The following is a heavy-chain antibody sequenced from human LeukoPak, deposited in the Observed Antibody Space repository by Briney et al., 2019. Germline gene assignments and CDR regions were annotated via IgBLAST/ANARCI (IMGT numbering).Heavy chain of an antibody. CDR3: ARVPTDAQFDY. CDR2: IIPILGIA. Sequence: GASVKVSCKASGGTFSSYAISWVRQAPGQGLEWMGRIIPILGIANYAQKFQGRVTITADKSTSTAYMELSSLRSEDTAVYYCARVPTDAQFDYWGQGTLVTVSS. CDR1: GGTFSSYA. J-gene: IGHJ4*02. V-gene: IGHV1-69*04.